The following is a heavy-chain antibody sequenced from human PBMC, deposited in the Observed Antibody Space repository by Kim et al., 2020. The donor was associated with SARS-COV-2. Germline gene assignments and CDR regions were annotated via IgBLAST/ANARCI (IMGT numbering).Heavy chain of an antibody. J-gene: IGHJ4*02. CDR3: ASSPVYSSSWYYFDY. Sequence: WGSLRLSCAASGFIVSSTYMSWVRQSPEKRLEWVSVIYSGGTTYYVDSVKGRFTISRDTSKNTLYLQMTSLRGEDTAVYYCASSPVYSSSWYYFDYWGQGTLVTVSS. CDR2: IYSGGTT. V-gene: IGHV3-53*01. D-gene: IGHD6-13*01. CDR1: GFIVSSTY.